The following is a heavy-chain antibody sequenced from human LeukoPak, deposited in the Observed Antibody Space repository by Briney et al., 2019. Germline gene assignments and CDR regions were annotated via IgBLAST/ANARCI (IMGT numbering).Heavy chain of an antibody. CDR3: ARGLVAKAARMRYNWFDP. V-gene: IGHV1-8*03. Sequence: ASVKVSCKASGYTFTSYYMHWVRQAPGQGLEWMGWMNPNSGNTGYAQKFQGRVTITRNTSISTAYMELSSLRSEDTAVYYCARGLVAKAARMRYNWFDPWGQGTLVTVSS. D-gene: IGHD6-6*01. CDR1: GYTFTSYY. CDR2: MNPNSGNT. J-gene: IGHJ5*02.